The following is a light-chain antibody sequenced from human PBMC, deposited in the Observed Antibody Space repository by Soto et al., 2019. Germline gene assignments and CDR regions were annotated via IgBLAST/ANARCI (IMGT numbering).Light chain of an antibody. CDR2: NVN. V-gene: IGLV2-14*01. CDR1: SSDVGNYNY. J-gene: IGLJ1*01. Sequence: QSVLTQSASVSGSPGQSITISCTGTSSDVGNYNYVSWYQQHPGEVPKLIIFNVNNRPSGVSTRFSGSKSGNPASLTISGLQAEDEADYYCSSFTGSTIYVFGTGTKVTAL. CDR3: SSFTGSTIYV.